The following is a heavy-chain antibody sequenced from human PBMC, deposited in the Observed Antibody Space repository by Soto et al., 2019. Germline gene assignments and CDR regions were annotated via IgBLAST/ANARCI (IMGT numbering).Heavy chain of an antibody. CDR2: IIPIFGTA. V-gene: IGHV1-69*01. Sequence: QVQLVQCGAEVKKPGSSVKVSCKASGGTLSSYAISWVRQAPGQGLEWMGGIIPIFGTANYAQKFQGRVTITADESTSTAYMELSCLRSEDTAVYYCARDDRAYYGMDVWGQGTTVTVSS. CDR3: ARDDRAYYGMDV. CDR1: GGTLSSYA. J-gene: IGHJ6*02.